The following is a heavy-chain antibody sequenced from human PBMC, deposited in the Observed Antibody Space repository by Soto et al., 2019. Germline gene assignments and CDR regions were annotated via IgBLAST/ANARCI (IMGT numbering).Heavy chain of an antibody. D-gene: IGHD1-7*01. CDR3: TRSITGTTSFDY. V-gene: IGHV3-72*01. CDR2: SRDKGNSYST. CDR1: GFIFSDYY. J-gene: IGHJ4*02. Sequence: EMQLVESGGGLVQPGGSLRLSCAGSGFIFSDYYIDWVRQAPGKGLEWVGRSRDKGNSYSTDYAASVKGRFTVSRDASKNSLYLQMNSLKTEDTALYYCTRSITGTTSFDYWGQGTLVTVSS.